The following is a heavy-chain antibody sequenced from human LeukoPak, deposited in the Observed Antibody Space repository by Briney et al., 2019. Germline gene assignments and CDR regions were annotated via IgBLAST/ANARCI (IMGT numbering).Heavy chain of an antibody. CDR3: ARRSGQHNDAFDI. Sequence: GESLKISCKGSGYSFTSYWIGGVRQMPGKGLEWMGIIYPGDSDTRYSPSFQGQVTISADKSISTAYLQWSSLKASDTAMYYRARRSGQHNDAFDIWGQGTTVTVSP. V-gene: IGHV5-51*01. CDR1: GYSFTSYW. D-gene: IGHD3-3*01. CDR2: IYPGDSDT. J-gene: IGHJ3*02.